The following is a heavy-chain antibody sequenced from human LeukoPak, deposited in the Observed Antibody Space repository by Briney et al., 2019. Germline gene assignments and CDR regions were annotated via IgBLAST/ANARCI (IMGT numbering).Heavy chain of an antibody. V-gene: IGHV3-7*01. Sequence: GGSLRLSCAASGFTFSSYWMSWVRQAAGKGLEWVANIQQDGSETYYVDSVKRRFTISRENAKNPLYLQMNSQRAEDTAVYYCARVGVGARFDYWGQGTLVTVSS. D-gene: IGHD1-26*01. CDR2: IQQDGSET. CDR3: ARVGVGARFDY. CDR1: GFTFSSYW. J-gene: IGHJ4*02.